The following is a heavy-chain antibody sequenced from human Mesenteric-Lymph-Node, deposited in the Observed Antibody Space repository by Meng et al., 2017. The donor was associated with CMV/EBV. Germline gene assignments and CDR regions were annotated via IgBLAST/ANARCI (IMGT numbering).Heavy chain of an antibody. J-gene: IGHJ5*02. CDR1: GFTFDDYA. CDR3: ARDNRNYWFDP. V-gene: IGHV3-9*01. Sequence: GGSLRLSCAASGFTFDDYAMHWVRQAPGKGLEWVSGISWNSGSIGYADSVKGRFTISRDNAKNSLYLQMNSLRAEDTAVYYCARDNRNYWFDPWGQGTLVTVSS. CDR2: ISWNSGSI. D-gene: IGHD1-14*01.